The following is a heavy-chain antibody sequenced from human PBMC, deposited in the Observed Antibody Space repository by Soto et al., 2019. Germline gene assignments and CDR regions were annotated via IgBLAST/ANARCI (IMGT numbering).Heavy chain of an antibody. V-gene: IGHV1-24*01. CDR2: LDAEDGET. J-gene: IGHJ4*02. Sequence: GASVKVSCKVSGYSLSDLSVHWVRQAPGKGLEWMGGLDAEDGETIYAKNLQGRGTMTEDTSTDTAYMELSSLTSADTAMYYCATLPRTLARKQDAIWSFDSWGQGTLVTVSS. CDR1: GYSLSDLS. D-gene: IGHD3-3*01. CDR3: ATLPRTLARKQDAIWSFDS.